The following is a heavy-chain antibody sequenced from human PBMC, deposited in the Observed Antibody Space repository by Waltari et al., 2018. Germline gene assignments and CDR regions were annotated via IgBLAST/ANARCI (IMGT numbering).Heavy chain of an antibody. Sequence: QVQLQESGPGLVKPSETLSLTCTVSGGSISSYYWSWIRQPPGKGLEWSGYIYYSGSTNYTPSLKSRVTISVDTSKSQFSLKLSSVTAADTAVYYCARLRGTYYYDSSGQNGENWFDPWGQGTLVTVSS. V-gene: IGHV4-59*08. CDR1: GGSISSYY. J-gene: IGHJ5*02. CDR2: IYYSGST. D-gene: IGHD3-22*01. CDR3: ARLRGTYYYDSSGQNGENWFDP.